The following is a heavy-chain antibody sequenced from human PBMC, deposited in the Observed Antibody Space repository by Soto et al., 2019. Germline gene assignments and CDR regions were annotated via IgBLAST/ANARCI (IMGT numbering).Heavy chain of an antibody. CDR1: GGTFSSYA. CDR3: ARERRDYDYVWGSYRYFINLDY. Sequence: QVQLVQSGAEVKKPGSSVKVSCKASGGTFSSYAISWVRQAPGQGLEWMGGIIPIFGTANYAQKFQGRVTITADKSTSTAYMELSSLRSEDTAVYYCARERRDYDYVWGSYRYFINLDYWGQGTLVTVSS. V-gene: IGHV1-69*06. J-gene: IGHJ4*02. D-gene: IGHD3-16*02. CDR2: IIPIFGTA.